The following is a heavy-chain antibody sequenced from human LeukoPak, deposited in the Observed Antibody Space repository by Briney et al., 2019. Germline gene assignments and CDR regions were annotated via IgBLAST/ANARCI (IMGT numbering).Heavy chain of an antibody. CDR1: GLTFSNYA. D-gene: IGHD3-10*01. CDR3: AKDFDYSGSGGGY. CDR2: ISGSGGGT. V-gene: IGHV3-23*01. J-gene: IGHJ4*02. Sequence: GGSLRLSCAASGLTFSNYAMRWVRQASGKGLEGVSSISGSGGGTNYPASVKGRFTISRDNSKNTLYLEMNSLRVEDPAVYYCAKDFDYSGSGGGYWGQGTLVTVSS.